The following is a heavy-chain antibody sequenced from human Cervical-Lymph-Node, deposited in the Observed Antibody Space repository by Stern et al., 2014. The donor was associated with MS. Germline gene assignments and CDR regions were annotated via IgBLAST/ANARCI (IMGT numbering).Heavy chain of an antibody. CDR1: RDTFSHSA. CDR2: IIPMFGTT. V-gene: IGHV1-69*06. CDR3: ARDQGDYGSGSEDSWFDP. D-gene: IGHD3-10*01. J-gene: IGHJ5*02. Sequence: VQLVQSGAEVKKPGSSVKVSCKASRDTFSHSALSWVRQAPGQGLEWMGGIIPMFGTTTYAQKFQGRVTITADTTTSVLYMELSSLKSEDTAVYFCARDQGDYGSGSEDSWFDPWGQGTPVTVSS.